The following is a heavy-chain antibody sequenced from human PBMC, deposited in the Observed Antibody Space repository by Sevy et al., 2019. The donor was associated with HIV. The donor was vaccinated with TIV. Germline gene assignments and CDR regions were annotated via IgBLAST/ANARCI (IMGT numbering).Heavy chain of an antibody. V-gene: IGHV4-31*03. Sequence: SETLSLTCTVSGGSISSGGYYWSWIRQHPGKGLEWFGYIYYSGSTYYNPSLKSRVTISVDTSKNQFSLKLSSVTAADTAVYYCASLVLEWSSTRFDYWGQGTLVTVSS. CDR1: GGSISSGGYY. D-gene: IGHD3-3*01. CDR3: ASLVLEWSSTRFDY. J-gene: IGHJ4*02. CDR2: IYYSGST.